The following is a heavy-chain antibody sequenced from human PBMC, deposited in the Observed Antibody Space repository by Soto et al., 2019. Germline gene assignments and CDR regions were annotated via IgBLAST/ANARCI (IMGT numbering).Heavy chain of an antibody. CDR2: IYYSGGT. Sequence: SATLSLTGTVSGGSISSYYWSWIQQPPGKGLEWIGYIYYSGGTNYNPSLKSRVTISVDTSKNQFSLKLSSVTAADTAVYYCARGWGDYCSGGSCYSGQFDPWGQGTLVTVSS. CDR3: ARGWGDYCSGGSCYSGQFDP. V-gene: IGHV4-59*08. J-gene: IGHJ5*02. CDR1: GGSISSYY. D-gene: IGHD2-15*01.